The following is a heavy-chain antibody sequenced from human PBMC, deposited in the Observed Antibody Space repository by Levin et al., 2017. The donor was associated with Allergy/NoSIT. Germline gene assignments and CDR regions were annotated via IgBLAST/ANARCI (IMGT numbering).Heavy chain of an antibody. Sequence: GESLKISCAASGFTFSSYAMHWVRQAPGKGLEWVAVISYDGSNKYYADSVKGRFTISRDNSKNTLYLQMNSLRAEDTAVYYCARDPFSSSTNINWYFDLWGRGTLVTVSS. CDR3: ARDPFSSSTNINWYFDL. CDR2: ISYDGSNK. CDR1: GFTFSSYA. V-gene: IGHV3-30-3*01. D-gene: IGHD6-13*01. J-gene: IGHJ2*01.